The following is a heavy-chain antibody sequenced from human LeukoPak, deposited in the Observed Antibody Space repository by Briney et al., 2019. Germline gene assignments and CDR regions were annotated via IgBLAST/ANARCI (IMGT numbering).Heavy chain of an antibody. CDR2: IYYSGST. CDR3: ARAKRGYNYGPLDF. J-gene: IGHJ4*02. D-gene: IGHD5-18*01. Sequence: PSETLSLTCTVSGGSISSYYWSWIRQPPGKGVEWIGYIYYSGSTNYNPSRKSRVTISIDTSKNQFSLKLTSVSAADTAVYFCARAKRGYNYGPLDFWGQGTLVTVSS. CDR1: GGSISSYY. V-gene: IGHV4-59*01.